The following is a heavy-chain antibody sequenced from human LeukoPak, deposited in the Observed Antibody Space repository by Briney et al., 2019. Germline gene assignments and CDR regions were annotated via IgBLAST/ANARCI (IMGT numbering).Heavy chain of an antibody. CDR3: ARDNGVTAVAGHFDY. CDR1: GFTFSRYA. Sequence: GGSLRLSCAASGFTFSRYAMHWVRQAPGKGLEWVAVISYDGSNKYYADSVKGRFTISRDNSKNTLHLQMNCLRAEDTAVYYCARDNGVTAVAGHFDYWGQGTLVTVSS. V-gene: IGHV3-30-3*01. D-gene: IGHD6-19*01. CDR2: ISYDGSNK. J-gene: IGHJ4*02.